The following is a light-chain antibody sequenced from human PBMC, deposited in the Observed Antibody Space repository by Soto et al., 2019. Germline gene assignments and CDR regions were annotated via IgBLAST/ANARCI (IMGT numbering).Light chain of an antibody. CDR1: QRVGTN. CDR3: KQYYYWLPNT. CDR2: GAS. J-gene: IGKJ2*01. V-gene: IGKV3-15*01. Sequence: SPTTLSVSPGGRATLACGVSQRVGTNLVWYQHKPGQAPTPLIYGASIRATGIPARFSASGSGTAFTLPISSLLPAEYGVYYCKQYYYWLPNTFGEGTKVDIK.